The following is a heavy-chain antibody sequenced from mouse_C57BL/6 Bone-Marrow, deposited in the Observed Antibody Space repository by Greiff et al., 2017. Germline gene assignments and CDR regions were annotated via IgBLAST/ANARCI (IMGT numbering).Heavy chain of an antibody. CDR3: AHYYGSSYYAMDY. Sequence: QVQLKESGAELVRPGASVTLSCKASGYTFTDYEMHWVKQTPVHGLEWIGAIDPETGGTAYNQKFKGKAILTADKSSSTAYMELRSLTSEDSAVYYCAHYYGSSYYAMDYWGQGTSVTVSS. J-gene: IGHJ4*01. V-gene: IGHV1-15*01. CDR2: IDPETGGT. D-gene: IGHD1-1*01. CDR1: GYTFTDYE.